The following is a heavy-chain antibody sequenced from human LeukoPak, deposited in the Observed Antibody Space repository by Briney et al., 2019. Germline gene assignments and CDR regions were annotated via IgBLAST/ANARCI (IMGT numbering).Heavy chain of an antibody. D-gene: IGHD5-18*01. Sequence: SGTLSLTCAVSGGSISRSNWWSWVRQPPGKGLEWIGEIYHSGSTNYNPSLKSRVTMSVDTSKNQFSLKLSSVTAADTAVYYCARGRGYSYPGGYRYYYYYMDVWGKGTTVTVSS. CDR2: IYHSGST. V-gene: IGHV4-4*02. CDR1: GGSISRSNW. CDR3: ARGRGYSYPGGYRYYYYYMDV. J-gene: IGHJ6*03.